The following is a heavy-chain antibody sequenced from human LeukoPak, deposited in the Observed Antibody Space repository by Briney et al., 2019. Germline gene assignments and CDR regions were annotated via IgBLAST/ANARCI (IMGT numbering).Heavy chain of an antibody. CDR2: FNHSGST. J-gene: IGHJ5*02. V-gene: IGHV4-34*01. CDR3: ARVGMATITSWFGP. CDR1: GGSFSGYY. Sequence: PSETLSLTCAVYGGSFSGYYWRWIRQPPGKGLEWIGEFNHSGSTNYNPSLRGGVTISVDTSQNQFSLELRSMRAADTAVYCGARVGMATITSWFGPWGQGTLVTVSS. D-gene: IGHD5-24*01.